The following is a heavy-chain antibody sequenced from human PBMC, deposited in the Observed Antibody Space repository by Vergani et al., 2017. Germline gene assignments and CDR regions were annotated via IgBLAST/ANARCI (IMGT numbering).Heavy chain of an antibody. CDR3: ARGMAVGGPNWFDP. J-gene: IGHJ5*02. V-gene: IGHV4-4*07. Sequence: QVQLQESGPGLVKPSETLSLTCTVSGGSISSYYWSWIRQPAGKGLEWIGRIYTSGSTNYNPSLKSRVPMSVDTSKNQFSLKLSSVTAADTAVYYCARGMAVGGPNWFDPWGQGTLVTVSS. CDR2: IYTSGST. D-gene: IGHD2-8*01. CDR1: GGSISSYY.